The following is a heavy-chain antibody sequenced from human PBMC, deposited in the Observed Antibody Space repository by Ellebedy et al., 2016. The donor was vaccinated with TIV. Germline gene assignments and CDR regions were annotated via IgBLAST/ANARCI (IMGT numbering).Heavy chain of an antibody. CDR3: ARAGWDSSGWYGYYFDY. J-gene: IGHJ4*02. CDR2: INHSGST. CDR1: GGSFSGYY. Sequence: SETLSLTXAVYGGSFSGYYWSWIRQPPGKGLEWIGEINHSGSTNYNPSLKSRVTISVDTSKNQFSLKLSSVTAADTAVYYCARAGWDSSGWYGYYFDYWGQGTLVTVSS. V-gene: IGHV4-34*01. D-gene: IGHD6-19*01.